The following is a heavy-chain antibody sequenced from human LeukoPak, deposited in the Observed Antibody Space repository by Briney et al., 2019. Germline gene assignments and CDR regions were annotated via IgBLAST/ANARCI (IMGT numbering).Heavy chain of an antibody. J-gene: IGHJ5*02. D-gene: IGHD6-19*01. CDR3: ARGYSSGWYRGNWFDP. CDR2: INHSGST. Sequence: SETLSLTCAVYGGSFSGYYWSWIRQPPGRGLEWIGEINHSGSTNYNPSLKSRVTVSVDTSKNQFSLKLSSVTAADTAVYYGARGYSSGWYRGNWFDPWGQGTLVTVSS. CDR1: GGSFSGYY. V-gene: IGHV4-34*01.